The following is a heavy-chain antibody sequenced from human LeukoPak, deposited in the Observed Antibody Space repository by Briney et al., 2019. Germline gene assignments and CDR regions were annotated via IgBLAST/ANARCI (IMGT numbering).Heavy chain of an antibody. CDR3: ARESARSGYDR. J-gene: IGHJ4*02. D-gene: IGHD5-12*01. V-gene: IGHV3-7*01. CDR2: IREDGSEK. Sequence: PGESLRLSCVTSGITFSSYWMTWVRQAPGKGLEWVATIREDGSEKWYVDSVKGRFTISRDNAKNTLYLQMNSLRAEDTAVYYCARESARSGYDRWGQGTLVTVSS. CDR1: GITFSSYW.